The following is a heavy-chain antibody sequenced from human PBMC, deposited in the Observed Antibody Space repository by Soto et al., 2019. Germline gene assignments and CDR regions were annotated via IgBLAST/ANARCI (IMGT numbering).Heavy chain of an antibody. J-gene: IGHJ4*01. V-gene: IGHV3-74*03. D-gene: IGHD1-7*01. Sequence: EVQLVESGGGLVQPGGSLRLSCAASGFTFSNSWMHWVRQVPGKGLLWVSRIGTDGTDTKYADSVKGRFTISRDNAKNTLYLQMNSLRAEDTAVYYCARDVSWRWELYWGQGTLVTVSS. CDR2: IGTDGTDT. CDR3: ARDVSWRWELY. CDR1: GFTFSNSW.